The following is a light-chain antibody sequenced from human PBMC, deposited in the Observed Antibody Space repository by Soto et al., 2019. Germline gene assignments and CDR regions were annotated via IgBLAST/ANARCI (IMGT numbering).Light chain of an antibody. J-gene: IGKJ1*01. CDR2: DAS. CDR3: QHYNSYSEA. V-gene: IGKV1-5*01. Sequence: IKMTQSPSTLSASIGDRVTITCRASQSMNNRLAWYQQMPGKAPNLLIYDASSLESGVPSRFSGSGSGTEFTLTISSLQPDDFATYYCQHYNSYSEAFGQGTKVDVK. CDR1: QSMNNR.